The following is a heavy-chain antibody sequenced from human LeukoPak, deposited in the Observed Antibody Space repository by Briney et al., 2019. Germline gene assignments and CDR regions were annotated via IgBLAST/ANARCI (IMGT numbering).Heavy chain of an antibody. CDR2: INHSGST. CDR3: AREHYGGYFSGAFDI. CDR1: GGSFSGYY. D-gene: IGHD4-17*01. V-gene: IGHV4-34*01. J-gene: IGHJ3*02. Sequence: SETLSLTCAVYGGSFSGYYWSWIRQPPGKGLEWIGEINHSGSTNYNPSLKSRVTISVDTSKHQFSLKLSSVTAADTAVYYCAREHYGGYFSGAFDIWGQGTMVTVSS.